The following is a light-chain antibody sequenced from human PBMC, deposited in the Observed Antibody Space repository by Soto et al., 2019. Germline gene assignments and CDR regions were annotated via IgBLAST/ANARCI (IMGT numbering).Light chain of an antibody. CDR2: DAS. J-gene: IGKJ4*01. CDR3: QQRSNWPPT. Sequence: EIVLTQSPGTLSLSPGERAILSCRASQSLSSSFLAWYQQKPGQAPRLLIYDASNRATGIPARFSGSGSGTDFTLTISSLEPEDFAVYYCQQRSNWPPTFGGRTKVDIK. V-gene: IGKV3D-20*02. CDR1: QSLSSS.